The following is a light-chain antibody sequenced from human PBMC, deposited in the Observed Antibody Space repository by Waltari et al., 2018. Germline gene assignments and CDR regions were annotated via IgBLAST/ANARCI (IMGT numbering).Light chain of an antibody. J-gene: IGLJ2*01. V-gene: IGLV3-1*01. CDR2: QDS. CDR1: TLGDKY. CDR3: QAWDSRV. Sequence: SYELTQPPSVFVSPGQTASITCSGDTLGDKYACWYQQKPGQAPVLVSYQDSKRSSGIPERFSGSNSGNTATLTISGTQAMDEADYYCQAWDSRVFGGGTKLTVL.